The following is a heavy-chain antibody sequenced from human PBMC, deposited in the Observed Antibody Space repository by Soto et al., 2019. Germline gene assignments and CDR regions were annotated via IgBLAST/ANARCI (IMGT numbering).Heavy chain of an antibody. CDR3: AKGVPGIAVAGTGYFQH. D-gene: IGHD6-19*01. Sequence: GGSLRLSCAASGFIFDDYAMHWVRQAPGKGLEWVSGISWDSGSIIYADSVKGRFIISRDNANNSLYLQMNSLRAEDTAVYYCAKGVPGIAVAGTGYFQHWGQGTPVTVSS. V-gene: IGHV3-9*01. CDR2: ISWDSGSI. CDR1: GFIFDDYA. J-gene: IGHJ1*01.